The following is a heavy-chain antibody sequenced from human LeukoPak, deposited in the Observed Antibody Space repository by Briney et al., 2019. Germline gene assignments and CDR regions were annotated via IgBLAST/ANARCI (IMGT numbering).Heavy chain of an antibody. V-gene: IGHV4-39*07. J-gene: IGHJ4*02. CDR1: GFTFSNYN. CDR2: IYYSGST. CDR3: ARDGDYYDSSGYTDN. Sequence: GSLRLSCAASGFTFSNYNMNWVRQAPGKGLEWIGSIYYSGSTYYNPSLKSRVTISVDTSKNQFSLKLSSVTAADTAVYYCARDGDYYDSSGYTDNWGQGTLVTVSS. D-gene: IGHD3-22*01.